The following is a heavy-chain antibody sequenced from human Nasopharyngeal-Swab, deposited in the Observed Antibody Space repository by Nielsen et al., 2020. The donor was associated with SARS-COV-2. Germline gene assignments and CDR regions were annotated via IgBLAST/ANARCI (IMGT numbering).Heavy chain of an antibody. D-gene: IGHD6-13*01. Sequence: WVRQAPGQGLEWMGWISAYNGNTNYAQKLQGRVTMTTDTSTSTAYMELRSLRSDDTAVYYCAKVRGGYSSSWYDYWGQGILVTVSS. CDR2: ISAYNGNT. CDR3: AKVRGGYSSSWYDY. J-gene: IGHJ4*02. V-gene: IGHV1-18*01.